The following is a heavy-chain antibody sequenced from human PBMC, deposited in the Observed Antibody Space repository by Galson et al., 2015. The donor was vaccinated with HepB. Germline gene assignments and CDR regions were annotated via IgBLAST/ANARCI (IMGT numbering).Heavy chain of an antibody. Sequence: SLRLSCAASGFTVSGYWMSWVRQAPGKGLEWVGNIKQDGSEKYYVDSVKGRFTISRDNAKNSVFLQMDSLRVEDTAVYYCARDKSGSTDYWGQGSLVTVSS. CDR3: ARDKSGSTDY. J-gene: IGHJ4*02. D-gene: IGHD3-10*01. CDR2: IKQDGSEK. CDR1: GFTVSGYW. V-gene: IGHV3-7*03.